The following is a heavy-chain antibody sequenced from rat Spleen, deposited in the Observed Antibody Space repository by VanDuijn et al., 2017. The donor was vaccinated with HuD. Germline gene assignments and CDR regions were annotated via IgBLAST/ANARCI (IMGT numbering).Heavy chain of an antibody. V-gene: IGHV5-29*01. J-gene: IGHJ4*01. D-gene: IGHD1-2*01. CDR1: GFTFSDYG. Sequence: EVQLVESGGGLVQPGRSLKLSCAASGFTFSDYGVAWVRQAPTKGLEWVATISYGDSSGHSSTYYRDSVKGRFTISRDNAKSTLYLQMDSLRSEDTATYYCARQPYYYSSCDAWGQGASVTVSS. CDR2: ISYGDSSGHSST. CDR3: ARQPYYYSSCDA.